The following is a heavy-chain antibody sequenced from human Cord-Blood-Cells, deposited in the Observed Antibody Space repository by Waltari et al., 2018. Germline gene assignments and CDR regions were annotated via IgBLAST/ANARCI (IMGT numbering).Heavy chain of an antibody. CDR3: ARIITNGGWGGWFDH. Sequence: QVQLQESGLGLVKPSETLSLTCTVPGGSVSSGSYYWSWIREATGKGQEWVGYIHYSGSTNSDPSPKRRVTKSVDTSKNRYSLKLSSVTAADAAVYYCARIITNGGWGGWFDHWGQGTLVTVS. CDR2: IHYSGST. V-gene: IGHV4-61*01. D-gene: IGHD7-27*01. J-gene: IGHJ5*02. CDR1: GGSVSSGSYY.